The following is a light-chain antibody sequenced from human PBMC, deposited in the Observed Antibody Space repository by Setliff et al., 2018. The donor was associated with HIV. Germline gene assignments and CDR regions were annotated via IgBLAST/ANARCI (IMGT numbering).Light chain of an antibody. CDR3: SSYTGSSTLVV. CDR2: EVF. V-gene: IGLV2-14*03. Sequence: QSVLTQPASVSGSPGQSITISCTGTSSDIGTYNAVSWYQQLPGKAPKLILYEVFYRPSGVSNHFSGSKSGNTASLTISGLQAEDESNYYCSSYTGSSTLVVFGGGTKVTVL. J-gene: IGLJ2*01. CDR1: SSDIGTYNA.